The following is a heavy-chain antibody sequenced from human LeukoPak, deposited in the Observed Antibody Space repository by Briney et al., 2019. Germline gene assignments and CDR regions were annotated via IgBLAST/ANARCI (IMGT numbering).Heavy chain of an antibody. CDR3: ASPFYYGSGGHPFDY. CDR1: GFTFSSYW. D-gene: IGHD3-22*01. Sequence: GGSLRLSCAASGFTFSSYWMTWVRQAPGKGLVWVSRIISDGSSTRYADSVRGRFTISRDNAKNTLYLQMNSLRAEDTAVYYCASPFYYGSGGHPFDYWGQGTLVTVSS. V-gene: IGHV3-74*01. CDR2: IISDGSST. J-gene: IGHJ4*02.